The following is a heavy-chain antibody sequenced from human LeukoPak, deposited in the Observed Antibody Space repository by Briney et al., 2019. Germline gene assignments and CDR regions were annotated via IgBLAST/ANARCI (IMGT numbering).Heavy chain of an antibody. CDR3: ARELDLYNWNYGGGYYFDY. V-gene: IGHV3-11*04. J-gene: IGHJ4*02. Sequence: GGSLRLSCAASGFTFSDYYMSWIRQAPGKGMEWVSYISSSGSTIYYADSVKGRFTISRDNAKNSLYLQMNSLRAEDTAVYYCARELDLYNWNYGGGYYFDYWGQGTLVTVSS. D-gene: IGHD1-7*01. CDR2: ISSSGSTI. CDR1: GFTFSDYY.